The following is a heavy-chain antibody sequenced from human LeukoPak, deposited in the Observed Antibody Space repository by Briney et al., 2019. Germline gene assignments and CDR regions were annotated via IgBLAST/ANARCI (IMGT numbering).Heavy chain of an antibody. D-gene: IGHD3-3*01. CDR3: ARGSYYDFWSAYYPNFDY. V-gene: IGHV6-1*01. Sequence: SQTLSLTCAISGDSVSSNSAAWNWIRQSPSRGLEWLGRTYYRSKWYNDYAVSVKSRITIKPDTSKNQFSLQLNSVTPEDTAVYYCARGSYYDFWSAYYPNFDYWGQGTLVTVSS. CDR1: GDSVSSNSAA. J-gene: IGHJ4*02. CDR2: TYYRSKWYN.